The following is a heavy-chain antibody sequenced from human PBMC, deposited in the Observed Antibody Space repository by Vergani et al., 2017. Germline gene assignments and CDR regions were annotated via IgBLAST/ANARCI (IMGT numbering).Heavy chain of an antibody. CDR1: GFTFSSYA. CDR3: AKSSMVVITWEDY. Sequence: EVQLLESGGGLVQPGGSLRLSCAASGFTFSSYAMSWVRQAPGKGLEWVSAISGSGGSTYYADSVKGRFTISRDNSKNPLDLQMNSLRAEDTAVYYCAKSSMVVITWEDYWGQGTLVTVSS. D-gene: IGHD3-22*01. J-gene: IGHJ4*02. CDR2: ISGSGGST. V-gene: IGHV3-23*01.